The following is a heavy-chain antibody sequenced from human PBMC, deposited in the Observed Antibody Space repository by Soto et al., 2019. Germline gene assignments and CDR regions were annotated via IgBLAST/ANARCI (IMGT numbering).Heavy chain of an antibody. D-gene: IGHD2-15*01. V-gene: IGHV1-18*04. J-gene: IGHJ4*02. CDR1: GYTFSSNS. CDR3: ARVRVVVGATTDS. CDR2: ITPFNGDT. Sequence: GASVKVSCKASGYTFSSNSIHWVRQAPGQGLEWMGWITPFNGDTSYAQKFQGRVTMTTDTSTSTVFMELRSLRFDDTAVYYCARVRVVVGATTDSWGQGILVTVSS.